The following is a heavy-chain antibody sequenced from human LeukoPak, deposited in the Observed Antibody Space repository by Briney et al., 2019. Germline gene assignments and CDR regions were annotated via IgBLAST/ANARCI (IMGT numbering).Heavy chain of an antibody. D-gene: IGHD3-22*01. V-gene: IGHV3-23*01. CDR3: AKAPSSGSIYFDY. CDR1: GFTFSSYA. Sequence: GGSLRLSCAASGFTFSSYAMSWVRQAPGKGLEWVSAISGIGGSTYYADPVKGRLTISRDNSKNTLYLQMNSLRAEDTAVYYCAKAPSSGSIYFDYWGQGTLVTVSS. J-gene: IGHJ4*02. CDR2: ISGIGGST.